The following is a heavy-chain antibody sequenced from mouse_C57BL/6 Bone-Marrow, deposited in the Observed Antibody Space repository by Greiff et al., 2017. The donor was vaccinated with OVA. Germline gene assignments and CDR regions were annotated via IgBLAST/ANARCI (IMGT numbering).Heavy chain of an antibody. V-gene: IGHV1-19*01. CDR3: ARENGYFDV. CDR1: GYTLTDYY. J-gene: IGHJ1*03. CDR2: INPYNGGT. Sequence: EVQLQQSGPVLVKPGASVKMSCKASGYTLTDYYMNWVKQSHGKSLEWIGVINPYNGGTSYNQKFKGKATLTVDKSSSTAYMELNSLTSEDSAVYYCARENGYFDVWGTGTTVTVSS.